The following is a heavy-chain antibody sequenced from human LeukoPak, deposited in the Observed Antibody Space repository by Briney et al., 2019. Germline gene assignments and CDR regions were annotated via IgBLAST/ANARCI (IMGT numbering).Heavy chain of an antibody. Sequence: SETLSLTCTVSGGSISSYYWSWIRQPPGTGLEWIGYIYYSGSTNYNPSLKSRVTISVDTSKNQFSLKLSSVTAADTAVYYCARRAQGYYDSSGYLNWFDPWGQGTLVTVSS. CDR3: ARRAQGYYDSSGYLNWFDP. J-gene: IGHJ5*02. CDR1: GGSISSYY. CDR2: IYYSGST. D-gene: IGHD3-22*01. V-gene: IGHV4-59*08.